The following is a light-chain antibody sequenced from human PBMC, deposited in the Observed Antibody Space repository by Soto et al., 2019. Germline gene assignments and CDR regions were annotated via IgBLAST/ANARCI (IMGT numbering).Light chain of an antibody. V-gene: IGKV1-39*01. CDR1: QSISNY. Sequence: DIQMTQSPSSLSASVGDRVTITCRASQSISNYLNWYQQKPGKAPKLLIFAASSLQSGVPSRFSGSGSGTDFTRTISSLQPEDFATYYCQQSYSALLTFGGGTKVEIK. CDR3: QQSYSALLT. CDR2: AAS. J-gene: IGKJ4*01.